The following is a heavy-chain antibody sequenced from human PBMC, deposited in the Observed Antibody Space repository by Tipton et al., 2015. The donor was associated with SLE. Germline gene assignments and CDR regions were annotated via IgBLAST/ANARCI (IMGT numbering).Heavy chain of an antibody. CDR2: IYYSGST. Sequence: LRLSCTVSGGSISSSSYYWGWIRQPPGKGLEWIGSIYYSGSTYYNPSLKSRVTISVDTSKNQFSLKLSSVTAADTAAYYCARLVVGGGSCYPDYWGQGTLVTVSS. CDR3: ARLVVGGGSCYPDY. V-gene: IGHV4-39*01. J-gene: IGHJ4*02. D-gene: IGHD2-15*01. CDR1: GGSISSSSYY.